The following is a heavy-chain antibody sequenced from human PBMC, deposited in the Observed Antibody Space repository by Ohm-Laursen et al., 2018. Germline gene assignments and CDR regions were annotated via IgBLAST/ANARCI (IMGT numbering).Heavy chain of an antibody. CDR2: INGDGSRP. CDR1: GFTFSSYG. V-gene: IGHV3-74*01. D-gene: IGHD4-11*01. J-gene: IGHJ4*02. CDR3: ARGSSRDYRE. Sequence: SLRLSCAASGFTFSSYGMHWVRQTPGKGLVWVSRINGDGSRPFYADSVKGRFTISRDNGQNVLYLQMTRLRADDTAIYYCARGSSRDYREWGQGTLVTVSS.